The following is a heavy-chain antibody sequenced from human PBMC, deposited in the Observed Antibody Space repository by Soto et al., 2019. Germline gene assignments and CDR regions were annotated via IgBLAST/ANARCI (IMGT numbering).Heavy chain of an antibody. V-gene: IGHV3-66*01. J-gene: IGHJ4*02. CDR2: LYSGGTT. CDR1: GFTVISNY. CDR3: ARDRGYGGNGVGDFDY. Sequence: DVQLVESGGDLVQPGGSLRLSCAASGFTVISNYMSWVRQAPGKGLEWVSVLYSGGTTYYADSVKGRFTISRDNSKNTLYLQMNSLRAEDTAVYYCARDRGYGGNGVGDFDYWGQGTLVTVSS. D-gene: IGHD4-17*01.